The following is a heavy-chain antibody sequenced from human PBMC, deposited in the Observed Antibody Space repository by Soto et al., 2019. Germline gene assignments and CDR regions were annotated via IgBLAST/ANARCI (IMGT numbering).Heavy chain of an antibody. D-gene: IGHD3-22*01. CDR2: IKATAYGGTT. V-gene: IGHV3-15*01. CDR1: NFTFHYAW. CDR3: ATDDTSGYYFQT. Sequence: GGSLRLSCAASNFTFHYAWMSWVRQAPGKGLEWVGRIKATAYGGTTDYAASVKGRFVISRDDSKDMLYLQMNSLKREDTARYYCATDDTSGYYFQTWGLGTLVTVSS. J-gene: IGHJ4*02.